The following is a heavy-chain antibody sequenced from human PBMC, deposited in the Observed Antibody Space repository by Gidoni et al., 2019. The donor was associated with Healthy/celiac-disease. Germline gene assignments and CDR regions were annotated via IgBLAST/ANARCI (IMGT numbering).Heavy chain of an antibody. Sequence: QVQLVQSGAEGTKPVASVKFPCKASGYPFTGYYMHWVRQAPGQGLEWMGWINPNSGGTNYAQKVQGRVTMTRDTSISTAYMELSRLRADDTAVYYCARGRGSSGWYGDFSDYWGQGTLVTVSS. CDR1: GYPFTGYY. CDR2: INPNSGGT. J-gene: IGHJ4*02. CDR3: ARGRGSSGWYGDFSDY. V-gene: IGHV1-2*02. D-gene: IGHD6-19*01.